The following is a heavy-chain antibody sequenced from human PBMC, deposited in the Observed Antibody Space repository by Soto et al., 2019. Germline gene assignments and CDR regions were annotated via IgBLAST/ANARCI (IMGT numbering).Heavy chain of an antibody. Sequence: ASVEVCCEASGYIFTNYGRRWVRQAPGQRLEWMGWFDVGNGDTKYSQKFQDRVTITTDTSASTAYMELSSLRSEDTAVYYCAADPATVTTAYYYGMDVWGQGTTVTVSS. V-gene: IGHV1-3*01. CDR3: AADPATVTTAYYYGMDV. J-gene: IGHJ6*02. CDR1: GYIFTNYG. D-gene: IGHD4-4*01. CDR2: FDVGNGDT.